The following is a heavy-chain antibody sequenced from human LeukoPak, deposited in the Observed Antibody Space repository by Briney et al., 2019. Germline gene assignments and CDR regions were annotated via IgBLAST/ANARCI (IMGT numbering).Heavy chain of an antibody. CDR1: GYTFTSYY. CDR2: INPSGGST. D-gene: IGHD3-3*01. J-gene: IGHJ4*02. CDR3: ARGTLLEWLFTTHLPNDY. Sequence: GASVKVSCKASGYTFTSYYMHWVRQAPGQGLEWMGIINPSGGSTSYAQKFQGRVTMTRDTSTSTVYMGLSSLRSEDTAVYYCARGTLLEWLFTTHLPNDYWGQGTLVTVSS. V-gene: IGHV1-46*01.